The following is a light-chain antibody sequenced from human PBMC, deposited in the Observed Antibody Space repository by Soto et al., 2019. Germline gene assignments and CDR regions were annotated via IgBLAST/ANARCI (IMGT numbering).Light chain of an antibody. V-gene: IGKV3D-20*01. CDR1: QSVSSSY. Sequence: VVLTQSPATLSLSPGERGTLSCGASQSVSSSYVAWYQHNPGLAPRLLIHDTSSRAIGIPDRLSGSKSGTNFTLTIRRMEPEDVGMYYCQQYGSSPITFGQGTRLEIK. CDR3: QQYGSSPIT. CDR2: DTS. J-gene: IGKJ5*01.